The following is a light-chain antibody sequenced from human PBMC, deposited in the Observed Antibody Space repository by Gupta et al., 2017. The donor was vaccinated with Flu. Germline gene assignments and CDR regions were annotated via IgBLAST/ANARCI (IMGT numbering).Light chain of an antibody. CDR1: HSDIGTNY. CDR3: GSWHSSLNGVV. J-gene: IGLJ3*02. CDR2: DND. Sequence: QAVLTQPPSVSAAAVQPVTITCSGTHSDIGTNYVSWYRRRPGEAPRSLIVDNDKRPSGIPDRFSGSKSDTSATLQTNVLQTGEEADDYCGSWHSSLNGVVFGGGTKLTVL. V-gene: IGLV1-51*01.